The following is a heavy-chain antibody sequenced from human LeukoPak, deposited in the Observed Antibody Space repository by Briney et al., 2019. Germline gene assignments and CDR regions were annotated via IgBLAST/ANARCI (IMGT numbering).Heavy chain of an antibody. CDR3: AREQYSSSSSLGYYYYMDV. D-gene: IGHD6-6*01. CDR2: ISSSSTI. Sequence: GGSLRPSCAASGFSFSSYSMNWVRQAPGKGLEWVSYISSSSTIYYADSVKGRFTISRDNAKNSLYLQMNSLRAEDTAVYYCAREQYSSSSSLGYYYYMDVWGKGTTVTVSS. V-gene: IGHV3-48*01. J-gene: IGHJ6*03. CDR1: GFSFSSYS.